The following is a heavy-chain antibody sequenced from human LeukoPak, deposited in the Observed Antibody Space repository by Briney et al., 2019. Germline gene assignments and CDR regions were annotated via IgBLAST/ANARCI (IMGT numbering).Heavy chain of an antibody. CDR1: GGTFSSYA. J-gene: IGHJ6*03. CDR2: IIPIFGTA. V-gene: IGHV1-69*13. CDR3: ATGSEFYGDYSYYYYYMDV. Sequence: GASVKVSCKASGGTFSSYAISWVRQAPGQGLEWMGGIIPIFGTANYAQKFQGRVTITADESTSTAYMELSSLRSEDTAVYYCATGSEFYGDYSYYYYYMDVWGKGTTVTISS. D-gene: IGHD4-17*01.